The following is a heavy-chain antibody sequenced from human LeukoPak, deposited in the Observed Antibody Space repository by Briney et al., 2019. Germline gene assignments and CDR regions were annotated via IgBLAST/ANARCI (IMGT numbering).Heavy chain of an antibody. CDR3: ARDYDILTGYLDY. CDR1: GDSVSSNSAA. J-gene: IGHJ4*02. V-gene: IGHV6-1*01. CDR2: TYYRTQWYN. Sequence: SQTLSLTCAISGDSVSSNSAAWNWIRQSPSRGLEWLGSTYYRTQWYNVYAVSVKSRITINPDTSKNQFSLQLNSVTPEDTAVYYCARDYDILTGYLDYWGQGTLVTVSS. D-gene: IGHD3-9*01.